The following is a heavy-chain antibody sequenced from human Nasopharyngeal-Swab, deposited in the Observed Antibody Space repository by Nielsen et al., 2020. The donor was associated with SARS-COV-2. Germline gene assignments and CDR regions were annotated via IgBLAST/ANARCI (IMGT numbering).Heavy chain of an antibody. Sequence: GESLKISCAASGLTFSIYSMNWVRQAPGKGLEWVSSISSSNNYIYYGDSVKGRFTISRDNTKKSLYLQMNSLRAEDTAVYYCARLGTESYHYYSLDVWGQGTTVTVSS. CDR3: ARLGTESYHYYSLDV. V-gene: IGHV3-21*01. D-gene: IGHD1-1*01. CDR1: GLTFSIYS. CDR2: ISSSNNYI. J-gene: IGHJ6*02.